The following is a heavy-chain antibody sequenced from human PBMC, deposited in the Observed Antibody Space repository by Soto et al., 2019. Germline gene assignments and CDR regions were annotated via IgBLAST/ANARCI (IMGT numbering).Heavy chain of an antibody. D-gene: IGHD3-10*01. V-gene: IGHV3-23*01. Sequence: GGSLRLSCAASGFTFSSYAMSWVRQAPGKGLEWVSAISGSGGSTYYADSVKGRFTISRDNSKNTLYLQMNSLRAEDTAVYYCAKVLYGSGSYYFGSAPDYWGQGTLVTVSS. CDR2: ISGSGGST. CDR3: AKVLYGSGSYYFGSAPDY. CDR1: GFTFSSYA. J-gene: IGHJ4*02.